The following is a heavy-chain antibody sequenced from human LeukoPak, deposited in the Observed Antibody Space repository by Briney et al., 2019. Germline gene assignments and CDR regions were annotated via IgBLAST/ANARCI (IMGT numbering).Heavy chain of an antibody. J-gene: IGHJ4*02. V-gene: IGHV3-23*01. D-gene: IGHD3-22*01. Sequence: GGSLRLSCAASGFTFSSYAMSWVRQAPGKGLEWVSAISGSGGSTYYADFVKGRFTISRDNSKNTLYLQMNSLRAEDTAVYYCAKTRTSGYYYDSSGYHFDYWGQGTLVTVSS. CDR3: AKTRTSGYYYDSSGYHFDY. CDR2: ISGSGGST. CDR1: GFTFSSYA.